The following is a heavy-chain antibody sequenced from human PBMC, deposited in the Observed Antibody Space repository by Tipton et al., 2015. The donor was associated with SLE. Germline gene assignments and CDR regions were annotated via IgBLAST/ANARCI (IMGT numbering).Heavy chain of an antibody. CDR1: GFTVSRSY. V-gene: IGHV3-53*03. CDR3: TSELGA. D-gene: IGHD3-16*01. Sequence: SLRLSCEASGFTVSRSYMSWVRQAPGKGLEWVSIIYSAGNTFYVDSVKGRFTISRDNSKNTLNLQMNSLKTEDTAVYYCTSELGAWGQGTLVTVSS. J-gene: IGHJ5*02. CDR2: IYSAGNT.